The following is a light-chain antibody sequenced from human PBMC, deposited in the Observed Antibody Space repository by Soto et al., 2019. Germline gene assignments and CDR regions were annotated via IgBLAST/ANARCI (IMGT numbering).Light chain of an antibody. CDR3: ISYTSSSTLHVV. J-gene: IGLJ2*01. V-gene: IGLV2-14*03. CDR1: SSDVGGYNY. Sequence: QSVLTQPASVSGSPGQSITISCTGTSSDVGGYNYVSWYQQHPGKAPKLMIYDVNNRPSGVSNRFSGSKSGNTASLTISGLQAEDEADYYCISYTSSSTLHVVFGGGTKVTVL. CDR2: DVN.